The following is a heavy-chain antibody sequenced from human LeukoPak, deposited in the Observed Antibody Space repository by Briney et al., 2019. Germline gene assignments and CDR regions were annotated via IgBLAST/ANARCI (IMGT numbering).Heavy chain of an antibody. CDR3: AKIAAAGSIYYYYYMDV. Sequence: GGSLRLSCAASGFTFSSYGMSWVRQAPGKGLEWVSAISGSGGSTYYADSVKGRFTISRDNSKNTLYLQMNSLRAEDTAVYYCAKIAAAGSIYYYYYMDVWGRGTTVTISS. V-gene: IGHV3-23*01. CDR1: GFTFSSYG. J-gene: IGHJ6*03. D-gene: IGHD6-13*01. CDR2: ISGSGGST.